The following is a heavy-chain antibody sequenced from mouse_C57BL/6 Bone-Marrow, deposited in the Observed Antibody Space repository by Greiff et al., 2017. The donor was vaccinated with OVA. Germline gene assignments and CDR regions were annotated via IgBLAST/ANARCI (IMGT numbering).Heavy chain of an antibody. CDR2: INPNNGGT. CDR1: GYTFTDYY. V-gene: IGHV1-26*01. J-gene: IGHJ3*01. D-gene: IGHD2-4*01. Sequence: EVKLQQSGPELVKPGASVKISCKASGYTFTDYYMNWVKQSHGKSLEWIGDINPNNGGTSYNQKFKGKATLTVGKSSSTAYMELRSLTSEDSAVYYCAREGLRRGFAYWGQGTLVTVSA. CDR3: AREGLRRGFAY.